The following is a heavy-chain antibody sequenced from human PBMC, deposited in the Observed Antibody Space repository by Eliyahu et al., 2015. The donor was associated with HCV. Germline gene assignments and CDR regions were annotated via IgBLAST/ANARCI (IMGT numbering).Heavy chain of an antibody. CDR2: INHSGST. V-gene: IGHV4-34*01. D-gene: IGHD2-2*01. Sequence: QVQLQQWGAGLLKPSETLSLTCAVYGGSFSGYYWSWIRQPPGKGLEWIGEINHSGSTNYNPSLKSRVTISVDTSKNQFSLKLSSVTAADTAVYYCARGRVVVVPASWDYYYGMDVWGQGTTVTVSS. J-gene: IGHJ6*02. CDR3: ARGRVVVVPASWDYYYGMDV. CDR1: GGSFSGYY.